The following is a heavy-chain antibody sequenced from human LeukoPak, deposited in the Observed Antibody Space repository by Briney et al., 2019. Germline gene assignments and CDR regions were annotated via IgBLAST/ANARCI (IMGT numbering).Heavy chain of an antibody. V-gene: IGHV3-9*01. Sequence: GGSLRLSCAASGFTFSSYAMGWVRQAPGKGLEWVSGISWNSGSIGYADSVKGRFTISRDNAKNSLYLQMNSLRAEDTALYYCAKDSAGRDYGDLYYFDYWGQGTLVTVSS. J-gene: IGHJ4*02. D-gene: IGHD4-17*01. CDR1: GFTFSSYA. CDR3: AKDSAGRDYGDLYYFDY. CDR2: ISWNSGSI.